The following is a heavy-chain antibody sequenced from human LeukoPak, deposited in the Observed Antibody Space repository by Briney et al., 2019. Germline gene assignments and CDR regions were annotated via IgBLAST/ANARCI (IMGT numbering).Heavy chain of an antibody. Sequence: ASVKVSCKASGYTFTGYYMHWVRQAPGQGLEWMGWINPNSGGTNYAQKFQGRVTMTRDTSISTAYMELGRLRSDDTAVYYCARGDYVPYWYFDLWGRGTLVTVSS. D-gene: IGHD4-17*01. V-gene: IGHV1-2*02. J-gene: IGHJ2*01. CDR2: INPNSGGT. CDR1: GYTFTGYY. CDR3: ARGDYVPYWYFDL.